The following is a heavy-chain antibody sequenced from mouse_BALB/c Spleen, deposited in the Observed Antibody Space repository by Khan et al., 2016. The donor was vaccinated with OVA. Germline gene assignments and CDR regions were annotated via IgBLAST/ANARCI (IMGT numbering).Heavy chain of an antibody. Sequence: QVQLQQSGAELVKPGASVKLSCKTSGYTFTSYWIQWVKQRPGQGLGWIGQIFPGTGTTYYNENFKGKATLTVDTSSSTAYMQLSSLTSEDSAVCFCARGYFGNYGFAYWGQGTLVTVSP. CDR1: GYTFTSYW. D-gene: IGHD2-1*01. CDR2: IFPGTGTT. V-gene: IGHV1S132*01. CDR3: ARGYFGNYGFAY. J-gene: IGHJ3*01.